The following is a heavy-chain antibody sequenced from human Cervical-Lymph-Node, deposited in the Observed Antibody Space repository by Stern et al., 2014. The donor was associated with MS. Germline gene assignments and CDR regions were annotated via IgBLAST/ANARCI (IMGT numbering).Heavy chain of an antibody. V-gene: IGHV5-51*01. CDR1: GYSFSGYW. CDR2: IYPGDSNA. D-gene: IGHD6-13*01. Sequence: PLVDSRAEVKKPGESVKLSCQGFGYSFSGYWIAWGRHMPGKGLEWMGIIYPGDSNARYSPSFQGQVTFSADPSINTAYLQWTSLEASDTGMYFCARRIRGSSYGLDVWGQGTTVTVSS. J-gene: IGHJ6*02. CDR3: ARRIRGSSYGLDV.